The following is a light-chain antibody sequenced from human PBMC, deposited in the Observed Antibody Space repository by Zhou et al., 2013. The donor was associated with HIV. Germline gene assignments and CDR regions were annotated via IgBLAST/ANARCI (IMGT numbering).Light chain of an antibody. V-gene: IGKV3-20*01. CDR3: QQYGSSSCS. J-gene: IGKJ2*04. Sequence: EIAMTQSPGTLSVSPGERVTLSCRASQSVSSTLAWYQQKPGQAPRLLIYGASSRATGIPDRFSGSGSGTDFTLTISRLEPEDFAVYYCQQYGSSSCSFGQGTKLEIK. CDR2: GAS. CDR1: QSVSST.